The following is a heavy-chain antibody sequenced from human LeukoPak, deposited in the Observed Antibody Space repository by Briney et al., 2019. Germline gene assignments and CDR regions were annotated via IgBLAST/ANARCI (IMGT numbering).Heavy chain of an antibody. CDR1: VGSISTYY. V-gene: IGHV4-59*01. J-gene: IGHJ6*02. CDR2: ILYTGNT. CDR3: AREDPQTTVPEGMDV. D-gene: IGHD4-17*01. Sequence: PSETLSLTCTVSVGSISTYYWSWIREPPGKRLEWSGYILYTGNTNYNPSLKSRVTMSVDTSKDQFSLKLSSVTAADTAVYYCAREDPQTTVPEGMDVWGPGTTVTVSS.